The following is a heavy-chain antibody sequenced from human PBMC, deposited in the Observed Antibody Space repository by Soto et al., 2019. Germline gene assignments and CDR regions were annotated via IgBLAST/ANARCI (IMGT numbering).Heavy chain of an antibody. CDR3: ARPLMTGWELLINVY. CDR1: GFTFSNYW. Sequence: GGSLRLSCVASGFTFSNYWMSWVRQAPGKGLEWVANIKQDGSEKYYVDSVKGRFTISRDNAKNSLYLQMNSLRAEDTAVYYCARPLMTGWELLINVYWGQGALVTVSS. J-gene: IGHJ4*02. D-gene: IGHD1-26*01. CDR2: IKQDGSEK. V-gene: IGHV3-7*01.